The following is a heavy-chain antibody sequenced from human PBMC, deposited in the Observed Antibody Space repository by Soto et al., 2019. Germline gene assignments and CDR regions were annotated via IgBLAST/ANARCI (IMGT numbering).Heavy chain of an antibody. CDR3: ARQGGGDRGKYYYYYYGMDV. Sequence: SENLSLPCTVSGGSLSRESYLLGWIRPAPGKGLEWIGTIYSTENTYYHPSLLSRVTISVDTSMNQFSLKLSSVTAADTAVYYCARQGGGDRGKYYYYYYGMDVRGQGTTVTVSS. CDR1: GGSLSRESYL. V-gene: IGHV4-39*01. D-gene: IGHD2-21*02. J-gene: IGHJ6*02. CDR2: IYSTENT.